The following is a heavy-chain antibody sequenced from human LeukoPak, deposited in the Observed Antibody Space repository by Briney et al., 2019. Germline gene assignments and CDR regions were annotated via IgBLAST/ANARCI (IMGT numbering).Heavy chain of an antibody. CDR2: IYYSGST. V-gene: IGHV4-61*01. Sequence: SETLSLTCTVSGGSVSSGSYYRSWIRQPPGKGLEWIGYIYYSGSTNYNPSLKSRVTISVDTSKNQFSLKLSSVTAADTAVYYCASSSTYSDYWGQGTLVTVSS. J-gene: IGHJ4*02. CDR1: GGSVSSGSYY. CDR3: ASSSTYSDY.